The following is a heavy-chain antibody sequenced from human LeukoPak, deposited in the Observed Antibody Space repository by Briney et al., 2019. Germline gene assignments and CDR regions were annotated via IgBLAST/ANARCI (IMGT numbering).Heavy chain of an antibody. V-gene: IGHV4-4*07. CDR1: GGSISSYY. CDR3: ARGVLRFLEWLSREIDY. CDR2: IYTSGST. Sequence: SETLSLTCTVSGGSISSYYWSWIRQPAGKGPEWIGRIYTSGSTNYNPSLKSRVTMSVDTSKNQLSLKLSSVTAADTAVYYCARGVLRFLEWLSREIDYWGQGTLVTVSS. J-gene: IGHJ4*02. D-gene: IGHD3-3*01.